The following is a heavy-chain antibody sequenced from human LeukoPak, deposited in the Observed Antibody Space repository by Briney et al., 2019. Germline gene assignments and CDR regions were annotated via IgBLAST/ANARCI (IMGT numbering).Heavy chain of an antibody. V-gene: IGHV3-23*01. J-gene: IGHJ4*02. Sequence: GGSLRLSCTASGFTFSIYAMTWVRQAPGKGLEWVSAISGGDGSTYYADSVRGRFTISRDNSKNTLYLQMNSLRAEDTAVYYCAKSMARPTQFYDFWSAYYKNYYFDYWGQGTLVTVSS. CDR1: GFTFSIYA. CDR3: AKSMARPTQFYDFWSAYYKNYYFDY. CDR2: ISGGDGST. D-gene: IGHD3-3*01.